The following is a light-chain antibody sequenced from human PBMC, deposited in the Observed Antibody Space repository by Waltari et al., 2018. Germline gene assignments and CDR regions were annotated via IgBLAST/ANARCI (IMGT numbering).Light chain of an antibody. CDR3: QHYVRLPAT. J-gene: IGKJ1*01. CDR2: GAS. V-gene: IGKV3-20*01. Sequence: EIVLTHSPATLSLSPGERATPSCRASQSVSRPLAWYQQKPGQAPKLLIYGASIRATGIPDRFTGSGSGTDFSLTISSLEPEDFAIYFCQHYVRLPATFGQGTKVEIK. CDR1: QSVSRP.